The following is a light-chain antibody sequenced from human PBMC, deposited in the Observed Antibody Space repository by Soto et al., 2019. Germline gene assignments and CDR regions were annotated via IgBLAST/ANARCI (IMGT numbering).Light chain of an antibody. CDR3: SSFAGSNNFPDV. CDR1: SSDVGAYDY. CDR2: EIN. Sequence: QSVLTQPPSASESPGQSVTISCTGTSSDVGAYDYVSWYQQHPGKAPKLMIYEINKRPSGVPDRFSGSKSGNTASLTVSGLQAEDEADYYCSSFAGSNNFPDVFGTGTKVTVL. J-gene: IGLJ1*01. V-gene: IGLV2-8*01.